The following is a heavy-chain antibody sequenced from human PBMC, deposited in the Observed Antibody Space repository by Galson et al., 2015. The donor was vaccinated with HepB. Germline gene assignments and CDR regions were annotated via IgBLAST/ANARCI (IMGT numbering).Heavy chain of an antibody. J-gene: IGHJ4*02. CDR3: ARDPTMVRGVIMSLYFDY. D-gene: IGHD3-10*01. CDR1: GFTFSNYG. Sequence: SLRLSCAASGFTFSNYGIHWVRQAPGKGLEWVAVIWYDGSKKYYADSVKGRFTISRANSKNTVYLQMNSLRAKDTAVYYCARDPTMVRGVIMSLYFDYWGQGTLVTVSS. CDR2: IWYDGSKK. V-gene: IGHV3-33*01.